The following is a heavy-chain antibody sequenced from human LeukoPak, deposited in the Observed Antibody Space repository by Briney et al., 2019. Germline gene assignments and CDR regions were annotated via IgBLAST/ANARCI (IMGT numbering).Heavy chain of an antibody. D-gene: IGHD2-15*01. Sequence: SETLSLTCTVSGGSINNYYWSWIRQPAGKGLEWIGRIYTRGSTNYNPSLKSRLTMSVDTSKNQFSLKLSSVTAADTAVYYCARGRYCSADICSGGDAFDIWGQGTMVSVSS. CDR2: IYTRGST. V-gene: IGHV4-4*07. CDR3: ARGRYCSADICSGGDAFDI. CDR1: GGSINNYY. J-gene: IGHJ3*02.